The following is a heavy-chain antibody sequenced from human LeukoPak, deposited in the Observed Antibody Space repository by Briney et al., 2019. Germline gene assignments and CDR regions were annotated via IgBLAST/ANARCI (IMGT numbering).Heavy chain of an antibody. D-gene: IGHD3-16*01. J-gene: IGHJ5*02. Sequence: GGSLRLSCAASGFTFSSYEMNWVRQAPGKGLEWVSYISSSGRTMYYADSVKGRFTISRDNSKNTLYLQMNSLRAEDTAVYYCAKGEGEFSPFDPWGQGTLVTVSS. CDR2: ISSSGRTM. V-gene: IGHV3-48*03. CDR1: GFTFSSYE. CDR3: AKGEGEFSPFDP.